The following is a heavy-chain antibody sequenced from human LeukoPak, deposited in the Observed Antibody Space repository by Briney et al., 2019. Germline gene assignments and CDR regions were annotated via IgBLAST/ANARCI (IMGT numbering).Heavy chain of an antibody. CDR1: GFTFSSYS. Sequence: GGSLRLSCAASGFTFSSYSMNWVRQAPGKGLEGVSSISSSSSYIYYADSVKGRFTISRDNAKTSLYLQMNSLRAEDTAVYYCARGSYSSSWYADYWGQGTLVTVSS. J-gene: IGHJ4*02. D-gene: IGHD6-13*01. CDR3: ARGSYSSSWYADY. V-gene: IGHV3-21*01. CDR2: ISSSSSYI.